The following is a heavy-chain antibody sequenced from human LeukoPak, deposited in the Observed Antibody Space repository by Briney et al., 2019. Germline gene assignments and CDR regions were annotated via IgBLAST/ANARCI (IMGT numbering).Heavy chain of an antibody. CDR2: INHSGST. Sequence: SETLSLTCAVYGGSFSGYYWSWIRQPPGKGLEWIGEINHSGSTNYNPSLKSRVTISVDTSKNQFSLKLSSVTAADTAVYYCARGRGRVVPGPPRYWFDPWGQGTLVTVSS. D-gene: IGHD2-2*01. CDR3: ARGRGRVVPGPPRYWFDP. J-gene: IGHJ5*02. CDR1: GGSFSGYY. V-gene: IGHV4-34*01.